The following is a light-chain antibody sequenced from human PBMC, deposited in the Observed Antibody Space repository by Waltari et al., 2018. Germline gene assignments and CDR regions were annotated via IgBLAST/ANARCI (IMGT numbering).Light chain of an antibody. J-gene: IGLJ3*02. CDR3: AAWDDSLTVR. Sequence: QSVLTQPPSASGTPGQRVTISCSGSSSNIGSSFVCWYQHLPGTAPKLLIYRNDHRPPGVPDRVSGSRSGTSASLAISGLRSEDEADYYCAAWDDSLTVRFGGGTKLTVL. CDR2: RND. CDR1: SSNIGSSF. V-gene: IGLV1-47*01.